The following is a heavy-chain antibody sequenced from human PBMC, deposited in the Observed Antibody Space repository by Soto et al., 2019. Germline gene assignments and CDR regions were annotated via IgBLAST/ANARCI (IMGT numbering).Heavy chain of an antibody. V-gene: IGHV1-46*01. CDR3: AREAREDEQLVWDVRDWFDP. D-gene: IGHD6-6*01. CDR2: INPSGGST. CDR1: GYTFTSYY. Sequence: ASVKVSCKASGYTFTSYYMHWVRQAPGQGLEWMGIINPSGGSTSYAQKFQGRVTMTRDTSTSTVYMELSSLRSEDTAVYYCAREAREDEQLVWDVRDWFDPWGQGTLVTV. J-gene: IGHJ5*02.